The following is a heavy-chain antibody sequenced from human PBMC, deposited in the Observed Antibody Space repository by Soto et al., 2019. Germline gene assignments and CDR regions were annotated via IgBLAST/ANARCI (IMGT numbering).Heavy chain of an antibody. Sequence: SETLSLTCTVSGGSISSSSYYWGWIRQPPGKGLEWIGSIYYSGSTYYNPSLKSRVTISVDTSKNQFSLKLSSVTAADTAVYYCARQRSNYDSSGYYSWYFDYWGQGTLVTVSS. CDR2: IYYSGST. D-gene: IGHD3-22*01. V-gene: IGHV4-39*01. CDR1: GGSISSSSYY. J-gene: IGHJ4*02. CDR3: ARQRSNYDSSGYYSWYFDY.